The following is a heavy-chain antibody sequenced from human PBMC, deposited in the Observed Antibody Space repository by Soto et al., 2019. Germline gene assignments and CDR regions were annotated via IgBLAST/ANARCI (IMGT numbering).Heavy chain of an antibody. V-gene: IGHV3-33*01. J-gene: IGHJ6*02. Sequence: GGSLRLSCAASGFTFSSYGMHWVRQAPGKGLEWVAVIWYDGNNKYYADSVKGRFTIPRDNSKNTLYLQMNSLRAEDTAVYYSARANSKYGYFCGMDVWGQGTTVTVSS. D-gene: IGHD4-4*01. CDR3: ARANSKYGYFCGMDV. CDR1: GFTFSSYG. CDR2: IWYDGNNK.